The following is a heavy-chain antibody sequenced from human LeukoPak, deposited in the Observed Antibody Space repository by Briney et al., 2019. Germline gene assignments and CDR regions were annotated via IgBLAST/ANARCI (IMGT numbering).Heavy chain of an antibody. J-gene: IGHJ4*02. V-gene: IGHV3-30*18. CDR1: GFTFSNYG. D-gene: IGHD5-18*01. Sequence: GGSLRLSCAASGFTFSNYGMHWVRQAPGKGLEWVAVTSYDGSNKYYADSVRGRFTISRDNSKNTLYLQMDSLRPEDTAAYYCAKVGDTAMVTYFDYWGQGTLVTVSS. CDR2: TSYDGSNK. CDR3: AKVGDTAMVTYFDY.